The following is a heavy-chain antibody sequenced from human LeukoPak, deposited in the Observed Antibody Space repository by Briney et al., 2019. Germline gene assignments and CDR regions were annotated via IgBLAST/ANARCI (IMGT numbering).Heavy chain of an antibody. CDR1: GFIFSDYY. J-gene: IGHJ4*02. Sequence: GGSLRLSCAASGFIFSDYYMSYIRQAPGKGLEWVSYISSSGSTIYYADSVKGRFTISRDNAKNSLYLQMSSLRAEDTAVYYCTSLSNTDKDDYWGQGTLVTVSS. D-gene: IGHD1/OR15-1a*01. V-gene: IGHV3-11*04. CDR3: TSLSNTDKDDY. CDR2: ISSSGSTI.